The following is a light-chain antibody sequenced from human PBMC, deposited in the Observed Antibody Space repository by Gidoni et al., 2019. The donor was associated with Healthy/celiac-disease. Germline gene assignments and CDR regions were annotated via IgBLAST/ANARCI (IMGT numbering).Light chain of an antibody. V-gene: IGKV1-5*03. J-gene: IGKJ1*01. CDR2: KAS. CDR3: QQYDSYSRT. CDR1: PSISSW. Sequence: DIQMIQTRSTLSASVGDRVTITCRASPSISSWLAWYQQKPGKAPKLLIYKASSLESGVPSRFSGSGSGTEFTLTISSLQPDDFATYYCQQYDSYSRTFGQGTKVEIK.